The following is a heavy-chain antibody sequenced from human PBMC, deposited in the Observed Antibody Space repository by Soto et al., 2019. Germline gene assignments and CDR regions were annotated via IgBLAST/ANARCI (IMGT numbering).Heavy chain of an antibody. V-gene: IGHV4-4*02. CDR3: ARWRGPSGWYGQRPAPHMDV. D-gene: IGHD6-19*01. Sequence: QVQLQESGPGLVKPSGTLSLTCAVSGGSISSSNWWSWVRQPPGKGLEWIGEIYHSGSTNYNPSLKSRVTISVDKSKNQFSLKLSSVTAADTAVYYCARWRGPSGWYGQRPAPHMDVWGQGTTVTVSS. CDR1: GGSISSSNW. CDR2: IYHSGST. J-gene: IGHJ6*02.